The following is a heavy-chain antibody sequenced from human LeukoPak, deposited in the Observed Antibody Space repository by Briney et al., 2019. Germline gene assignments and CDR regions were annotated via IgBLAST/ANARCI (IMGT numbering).Heavy chain of an antibody. CDR3: ARGGSLAAAPHRYYFDY. CDR2: INPSGGST. V-gene: IGHV1-46*01. J-gene: IGHJ4*02. D-gene: IGHD6-19*01. Sequence: GASVKVSCKASGYTFTSYYMHWVRQAPGQGLEWMGIINPSGGSTTYAQKFQGRVTMTRDTSTSTVYMELSSLRSEGTAVFYCARGGSLAAAPHRYYFDYRGQGTPVTVSS. CDR1: GYTFTSYY.